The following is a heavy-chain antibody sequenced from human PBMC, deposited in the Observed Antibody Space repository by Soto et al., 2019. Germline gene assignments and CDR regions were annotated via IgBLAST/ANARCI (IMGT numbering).Heavy chain of an antibody. CDR2: IIPIFGTA. V-gene: IGHV1-69*13. J-gene: IGHJ4*02. Sequence: SVKVSCKASGGTFSSYAISWVRQAPGQGLEWMGGIIPIFGTANYAQKFQGRVTITADESTSTAYMELSSLRSEDTAVYYCASPYCSGGSCYRDFDYWGQGTLVTVSS. CDR3: ASPYCSGGSCYRDFDY. D-gene: IGHD2-15*01. CDR1: GGTFSSYA.